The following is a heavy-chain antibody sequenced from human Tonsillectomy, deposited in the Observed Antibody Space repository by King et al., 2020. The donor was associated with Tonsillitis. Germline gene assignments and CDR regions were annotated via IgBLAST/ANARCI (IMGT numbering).Heavy chain of an antibody. J-gene: IGHJ3*02. V-gene: IGHV3-30*18. CDR2: ISYDGSNK. CDR3: AKDLLARESDACDI. CDR1: GFTFSSYG. Sequence: VQLVESGGGVVQPGRSLRLSCAASGFTFSSYGMHWVRQAPGKGLEWVAVISYDGSNKYYADSVKGRFTISRDNSKNTLYLQMNSLRAEDTAVYYCAKDLLARESDACDIWGQGTMVTVSS. D-gene: IGHD3-10*01.